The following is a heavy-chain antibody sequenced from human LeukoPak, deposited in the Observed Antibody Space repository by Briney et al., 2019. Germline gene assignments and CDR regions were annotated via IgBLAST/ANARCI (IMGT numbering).Heavy chain of an antibody. CDR1: GGSFSGYY. CDR3: ARGGTDDFWSGYPLDY. Sequence: SETLSLTCAVYGGSFSGYYWSWIRQPPGKGLEWIGYIYYSGSTYYNPSLKSRVTISVDTSKNQFSLKLSSVTAADTAVYYCARGGTDDFWSGYPLDYWGQGTLVTVSS. D-gene: IGHD3-3*01. J-gene: IGHJ4*02. CDR2: IYYSGST. V-gene: IGHV4-30-4*08.